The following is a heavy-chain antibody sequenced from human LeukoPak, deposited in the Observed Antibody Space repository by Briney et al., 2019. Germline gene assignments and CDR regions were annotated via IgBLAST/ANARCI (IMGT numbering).Heavy chain of an antibody. J-gene: IGHJ3*02. V-gene: IGHV4-30-2*01. D-gene: IGHD3-22*01. CDR1: GGSISSGGYY. CDR2: IYHSGST. CDR3: AGPDYYDDAFDI. Sequence: SETLSLTCTVSGGSISSGGYYWSWIRQPPGKGLEWIGYIYHSGSTYYNPSLKSRVTISVDRSKNQFSLKLSSVTAADTAVYYCAGPDYYDDAFDIWGQGTMVTVSS.